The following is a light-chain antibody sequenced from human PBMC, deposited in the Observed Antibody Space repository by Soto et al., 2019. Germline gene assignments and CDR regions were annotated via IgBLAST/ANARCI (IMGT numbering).Light chain of an antibody. CDR2: GAS. CDR3: QQYGSSPWT. CDR1: QSVSSSY. V-gene: IGKV3-20*01. J-gene: IGKJ1*01. Sequence: EIVLTQSPGTLSLSPGERATLSCRASQSVSSSYLAWYQQKPGQAPRLLIYGASSRATGIPDRFSGSGSGTDFTLIISRLEPEDFAVYYWQQYGSSPWTFGQGTKVEIK.